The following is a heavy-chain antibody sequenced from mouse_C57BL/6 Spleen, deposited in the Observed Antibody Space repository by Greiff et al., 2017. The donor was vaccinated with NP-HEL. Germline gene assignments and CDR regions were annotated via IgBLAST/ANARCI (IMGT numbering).Heavy chain of an antibody. D-gene: IGHD3-2*01. J-gene: IGHJ3*01. Sequence: VQLQQSGPELVKPGASVKISCKASGYTFTDYYMNWVKQSHGKSLEWIGDINPNNGGTSYNQKFKGKATLTVDKSSSTAYMELRSLTSEDSAVYYCARSRQPWFAYWGQGTLVTVSA. CDR2: INPNNGGT. CDR1: GYTFTDYY. V-gene: IGHV1-26*01. CDR3: ARSRQPWFAY.